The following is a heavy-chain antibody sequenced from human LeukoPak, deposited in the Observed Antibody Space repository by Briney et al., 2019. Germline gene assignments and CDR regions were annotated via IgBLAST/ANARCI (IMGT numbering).Heavy chain of an antibody. D-gene: IGHD6-6*01. CDR1: GGSFSGYY. CDR2: INHSGST. CDR3: ARGRRSSSSRPGLPFDP. Sequence: SETLSLTCAVYGGSFSGYYWSWIRQPPGKGLEWIGEINHSGSTNYNPSLKSRVTISVDTSKNQFSLNLSSVTAADTAVYYCARGRRSSSSRPGLPFDPWGQGTLVTVSS. V-gene: IGHV4-34*01. J-gene: IGHJ5*02.